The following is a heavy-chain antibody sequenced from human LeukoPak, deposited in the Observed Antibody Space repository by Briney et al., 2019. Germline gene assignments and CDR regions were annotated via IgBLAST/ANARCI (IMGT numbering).Heavy chain of an antibody. V-gene: IGHV4-59*01. CDR2: IYKSATT. Sequence: SETLSLTCTVSDGSISSFYWSWIRQSPGKGLEWIGYIYKSATTNYNPSLKSRVTISVDTSKKQFSLKVNSVTAADTAVYYCARGTYSGSYSGYFDYWGQGTLVTVSS. D-gene: IGHD1-26*01. CDR3: ARGTYSGSYSGYFDY. J-gene: IGHJ4*02. CDR1: DGSISSFY.